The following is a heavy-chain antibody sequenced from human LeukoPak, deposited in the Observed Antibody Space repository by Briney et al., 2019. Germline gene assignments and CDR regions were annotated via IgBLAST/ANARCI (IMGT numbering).Heavy chain of an antibody. J-gene: IGHJ4*02. CDR2: INQDGSKK. Sequence: PGGSLRLSCAASGFTFSTYWMTWVRQAPRKGLEWVANINQDGSKKYYVDSVKGRFTISRDNAKNSLYLQMNSPRAEDTAVYYCARDAPPCDFWGQGTLVTVSS. CDR3: ARDAPPCDF. V-gene: IGHV3-7*01. CDR1: GFTFSTYW.